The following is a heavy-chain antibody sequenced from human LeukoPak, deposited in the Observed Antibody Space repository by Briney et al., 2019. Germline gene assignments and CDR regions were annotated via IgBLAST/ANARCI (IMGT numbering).Heavy chain of an antibody. Sequence: SETLSLTCTVSGGTIGSSSYYWGWIRQPPGKGLEWIGSIFRTGSTYYSASLKSRVSISVDTSKNHIALKLTSVTAADTAVYFCARRVGFYGSGSLNYFDPWGQGILVSVSS. J-gene: IGHJ5*01. CDR2: IFRTGST. CDR3: ARRVGFYGSGSLNYFDP. V-gene: IGHV4-39*02. D-gene: IGHD3-10*01. CDR1: GGTIGSSSYY.